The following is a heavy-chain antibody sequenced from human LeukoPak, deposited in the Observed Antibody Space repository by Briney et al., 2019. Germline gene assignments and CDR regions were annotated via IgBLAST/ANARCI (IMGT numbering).Heavy chain of an antibody. Sequence: GGSLRLSCAVSGFNFRDHWMDWVRQAPGKWLEWVGHIKNDGSESYYVDSLKGRFSISSDNTNNALYLQMNSLRVEDTAVYYCAKNNGWFHLAQWGQGTLVTVSS. D-gene: IGHD6-19*01. V-gene: IGHV3-7*03. CDR3: AKNNGWFHLAQ. J-gene: IGHJ4*02. CDR2: IKNDGSES. CDR1: GFNFRDHW.